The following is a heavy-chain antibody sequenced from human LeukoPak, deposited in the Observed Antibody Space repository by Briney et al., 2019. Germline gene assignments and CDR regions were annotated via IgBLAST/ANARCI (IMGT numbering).Heavy chain of an antibody. Sequence: SETLSLTCTVSGGSISYYYWHWIRQPPGKGLEWIGNVYNSGTTNYNPSLKSRVSISIDTSKNQFSLMLHSVTAADTAVYYCARRFIAAIGTGGFDNWGQGTLVTVSS. V-gene: IGHV4-59*13. CDR2: VYNSGTT. CDR1: GGSISYYY. J-gene: IGHJ4*02. CDR3: ARRFIAAIGTGGFDN. D-gene: IGHD6-13*01.